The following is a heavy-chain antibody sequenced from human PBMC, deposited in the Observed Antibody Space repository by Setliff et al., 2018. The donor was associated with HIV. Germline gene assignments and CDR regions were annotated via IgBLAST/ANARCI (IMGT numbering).Heavy chain of an antibody. CDR3: ARSTTAD. D-gene: IGHD4-17*01. V-gene: IGHV4-34*01. J-gene: IGHJ4*02. Sequence: SETLSLTCAVYGRSFSGYYWNWIRQSPGKGLEWIGEINHSGGTNYNPSLKSRVTISLDTSKNQFSLKLSSVTAADTALYYCARSTTADWGQGTRVTVSS. CDR2: INHSGGT. CDR1: GRSFSGYY.